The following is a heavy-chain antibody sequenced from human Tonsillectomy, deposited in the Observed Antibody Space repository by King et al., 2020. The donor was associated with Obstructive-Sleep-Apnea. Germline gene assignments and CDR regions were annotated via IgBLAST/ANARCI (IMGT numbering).Heavy chain of an antibody. CDR2: ISSVDSDT. J-gene: IGHJ4*02. Sequence: QLVQSGAEAKKPGEYLKISCNGSGYSFTTYWIGWVRPMPGKGLEWMVIISSVDSDTCYSPSFQGQFTISVDKSISTAYLQWSSLTASDTAMYYCARQATLTTDFDYWGQGTLVTVSS. CDR1: GYSFTTYW. V-gene: IGHV5-51*01. CDR3: ARQATLTTDFDY. D-gene: IGHD4-11*01.